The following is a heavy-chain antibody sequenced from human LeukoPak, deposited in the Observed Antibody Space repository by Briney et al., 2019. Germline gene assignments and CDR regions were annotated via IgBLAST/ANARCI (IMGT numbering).Heavy chain of an antibody. D-gene: IGHD6-13*01. J-gene: IGHJ4*02. CDR1: GFTFSRYA. V-gene: IGHV3-64D*09. CDR3: VKDVSSTYYYFDY. Sequence: PGGSLRLSCSASGFTFSRYAMHWVRQAPGKGLECVSAISTNGGVTYYADSVKGRFTISRDNSKDTLYLEISSLRVDDTAVYYCVKDVSSTYYYFDYWGQGTLVTVSS. CDR2: ISTNGGVT.